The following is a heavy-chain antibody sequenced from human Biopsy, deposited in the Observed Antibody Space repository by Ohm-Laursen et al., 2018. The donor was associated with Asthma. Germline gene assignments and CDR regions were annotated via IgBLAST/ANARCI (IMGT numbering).Heavy chain of an antibody. Sequence: SLRLSCAASGFTFSSYSMHWVRQAPGRGPEYVSFIATDGSNKFYADSVKGRFTVSRDNSKRTLYLHMTGLRPEDTGVYYCVKDHSAGYYYFDDWGQGAQVTVSS. D-gene: IGHD2-21*01. CDR2: IATDGSNK. J-gene: IGHJ4*02. V-gene: IGHV3-64D*08. CDR1: GFTFSSYS. CDR3: VKDHSAGYYYFDD.